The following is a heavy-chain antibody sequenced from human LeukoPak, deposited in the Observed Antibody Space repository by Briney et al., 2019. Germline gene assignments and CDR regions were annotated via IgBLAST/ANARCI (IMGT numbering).Heavy chain of an antibody. Sequence: GRSLRLSCAASGFTFSSYAMHWVRQAPGKGLEWVAVISYDGSSKYYADSVKGLFTITRDNSKNTLYLQMNSLRAEATAVYYCARGGFTGTKPFDYWGQGTLVTVSS. J-gene: IGHJ4*02. D-gene: IGHD1-1*01. V-gene: IGHV3-30*04. CDR2: ISYDGSSK. CDR3: ARGGFTGTKPFDY. CDR1: GFTFSSYA.